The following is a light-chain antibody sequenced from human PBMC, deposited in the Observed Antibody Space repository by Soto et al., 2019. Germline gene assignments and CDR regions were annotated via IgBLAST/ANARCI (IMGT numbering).Light chain of an antibody. CDR3: CSYAGSATRVV. V-gene: IGLV2-14*01. Sequence: QSALTQPASVSGSPGQSIAISCTGTSSDVVTYKYVSWYQQHPGKAPKLMIYEVSIRPSGVYDRFSGSKSGNKASLTISGRRPEDEVYYCRCSYAGSATRVVFGGGTKLTVL. J-gene: IGLJ2*01. CDR1: SSDVVTYKY. CDR2: EVS.